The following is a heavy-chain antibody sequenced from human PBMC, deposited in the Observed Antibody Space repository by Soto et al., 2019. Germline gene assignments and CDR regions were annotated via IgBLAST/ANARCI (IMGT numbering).Heavy chain of an antibody. CDR1: GGSITRNNHY. V-gene: IGHV4-39*01. CDR3: ARLGSSGWYQGSYFDY. CDR2: ILYSGST. D-gene: IGHD6-19*01. Sequence: SETLSLTYIVSGGSITRNNHYWGWIRQSPGKGLEWIGSILYSGSTNYNPSLKSRVTLSVETSKNQFSLKMSSVTAADTALYYCARLGSSGWYQGSYFDYWGQGTLVTVSS. J-gene: IGHJ4*02.